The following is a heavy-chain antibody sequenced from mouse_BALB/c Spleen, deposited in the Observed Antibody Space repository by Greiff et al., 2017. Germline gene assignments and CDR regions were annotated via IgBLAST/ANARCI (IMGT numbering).Heavy chain of an antibody. CDR1: GFTFSSYG. V-gene: IGHV5-6-3*01. CDR3: ARDRNYRYDDWFAY. J-gene: IGHJ3*01. Sequence: EVHLVESGGGLVQPGGSLKLSCAASGFTFSSYGMSWVRQTPDKRLELVATINSNGGSTYYPDSVKGRFTISRDNAKNTLYLQMSSLKSEDTAMYYCARDRNYRYDDWFAYWGQGTLVTVSA. D-gene: IGHD2-14*01. CDR2: INSNGGST.